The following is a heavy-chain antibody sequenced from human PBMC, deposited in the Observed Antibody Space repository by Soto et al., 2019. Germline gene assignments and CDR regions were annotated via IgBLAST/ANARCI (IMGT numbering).Heavy chain of an antibody. Sequence: ASVKVSCKTSGYTFTGYYIHWVRQAPGQGLEWMGWIDPNSGGTNYAQKFQGRVTMTRDTSISTAYMELSRLTSDDTAVFYCARNVGYDAKFDFWGQGSLVTVSS. V-gene: IGHV1-2*02. D-gene: IGHD5-12*01. CDR3: ARNVGYDAKFDF. CDR1: GYTFTGYY. CDR2: IDPNSGGT. J-gene: IGHJ4*02.